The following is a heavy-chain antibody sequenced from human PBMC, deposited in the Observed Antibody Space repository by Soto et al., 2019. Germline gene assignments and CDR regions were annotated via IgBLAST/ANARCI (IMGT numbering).Heavy chain of an antibody. CDR1: GVTFSSYA. Sequence: GASVKVSCKASGVTFSSYAISWVRQAPVQGLEWMGGIIPIFGTANYAQKFQGRVTITADESKRTAYMELSSLRSEDTAVYYCARDGPPLGFDYWGQGTLVTVSS. CDR2: IIPIFGTA. J-gene: IGHJ4*02. V-gene: IGHV1-69*13. CDR3: ARDGPPLGFDY.